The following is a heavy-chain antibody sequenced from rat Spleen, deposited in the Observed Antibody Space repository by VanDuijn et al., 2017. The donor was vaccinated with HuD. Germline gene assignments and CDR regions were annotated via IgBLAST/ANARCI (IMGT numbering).Heavy chain of an antibody. CDR1: GFTFSNYG. J-gene: IGHJ3*01. D-gene: IGHD1-2*01. Sequence: EVQLVETGGGLVQPGRSLKLSCAASGFTFSNYGMHWIRQAPTKGLEWVASISPSGGSTYYRDSVKGRFTIARDDAKSPLYLQIDSLRSEDTATYYCATGLFPRAAIFAHWGQGTLVTVSS. CDR3: ATGLFPRAAIFAH. CDR2: ISPSGGST. V-gene: IGHV5-19*01.